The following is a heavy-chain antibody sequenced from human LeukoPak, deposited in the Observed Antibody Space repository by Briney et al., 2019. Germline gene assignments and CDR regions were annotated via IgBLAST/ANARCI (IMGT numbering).Heavy chain of an antibody. D-gene: IGHD6-19*01. J-gene: IGHJ6*04. V-gene: IGHV3-30*04. CDR1: GFTFSSYA. CDR3: ARAVAVAGTSDYYYGMDV. CDR2: ISYDGSNK. Sequence: GGSLRLSCAASGFTFSSYARHWVRQAPGKGLEWVAVISYDGSNKYYADSVKGRFTISRDNSKNTLYLQMNSLRAEDTAVYYCARAVAVAGTSDYYYGMDVWGKGTTVTVSS.